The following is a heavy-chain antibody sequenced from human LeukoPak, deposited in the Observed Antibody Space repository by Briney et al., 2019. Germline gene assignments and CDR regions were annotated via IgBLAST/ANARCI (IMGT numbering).Heavy chain of an antibody. D-gene: IGHD6-19*01. Sequence: ASVKVSCKASEYTFTGYYMHWARQAPGQGLEWMGWINPNSGGTNYAQKFQGRVTMTRDTSISTAYMELSRLRSDDTAVYYCARLAVAGTDYYYGMDVWGQGTTVTVSS. CDR2: INPNSGGT. J-gene: IGHJ6*02. CDR1: EYTFTGYY. CDR3: ARLAVAGTDYYYGMDV. V-gene: IGHV1-2*02.